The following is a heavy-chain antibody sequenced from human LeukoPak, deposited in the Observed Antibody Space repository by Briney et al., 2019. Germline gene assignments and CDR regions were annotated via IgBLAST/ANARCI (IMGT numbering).Heavy chain of an antibody. D-gene: IGHD3-22*01. J-gene: IGHJ4*02. CDR1: GYTFTGYY. CDR2: INPNSGGT. Sequence: ASVKVSCKASGYTFTGYYMRWVRQAPGQGLEWMGWINPNSGGTNYAQKFQGRVTMTRDTSISTAYMELSRLRSDDTAVYYCARRSSPWLLLPYYWGQGTLVTVSS. V-gene: IGHV1-2*02. CDR3: ARRSSPWLLLPYY.